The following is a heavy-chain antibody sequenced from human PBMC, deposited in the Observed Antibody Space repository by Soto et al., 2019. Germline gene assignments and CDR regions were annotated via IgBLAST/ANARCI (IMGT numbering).Heavy chain of an antibody. J-gene: IGHJ5*02. CDR2: IDWDDDK. V-gene: IGHV2-70*01. Sequence: SGPTLVNPTQTLTLTCTFSGFSLSTSGMCVSWIRQPPGKALEWLALIDWDDDKYYSTSLKTRLTISKDTSKNQVVLTMTNMGPVDTATYYCALSTTVTIGFGPWGQGTLVTVSS. D-gene: IGHD4-17*01. CDR3: ALSTTVTIGFGP. CDR1: GFSLSTSGMC.